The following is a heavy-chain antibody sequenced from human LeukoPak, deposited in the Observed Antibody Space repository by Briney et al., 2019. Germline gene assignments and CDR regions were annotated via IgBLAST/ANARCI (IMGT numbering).Heavy chain of an antibody. Sequence: SETLSLTCTVSGGSISSSSYYWGWIRQPPGKGLEWIGSIYYSGSTYYNPSLKSRVNISVDTSKNQFSLKLSSVPAADTAVYYCATTVGNWFDRWGQGTLVTVSS. D-gene: IGHD4-11*01. J-gene: IGHJ5*02. V-gene: IGHV4-39*07. CDR3: ATTVGNWFDR. CDR2: IYYSGST. CDR1: GGSISSSSYY.